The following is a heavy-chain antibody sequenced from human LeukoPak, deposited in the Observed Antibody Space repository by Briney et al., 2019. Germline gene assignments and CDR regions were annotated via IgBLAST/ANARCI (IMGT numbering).Heavy chain of an antibody. CDR2: INNDGSDT. V-gene: IGHV3-74*01. J-gene: IGHJ1*01. D-gene: IGHD3-10*01. CDR3: ARVSGLGMNEYYQH. Sequence: GGSLRLSCAASGFSFADSWMHWVRQAPGKGLVWVSRINNDGSDTRYADSVRGRFTISRDNAKNTLYLQMNSLRAGDTAVYYCARVSGLGMNEYYQHWGQGTLVTVPS. CDR1: GFSFADSW.